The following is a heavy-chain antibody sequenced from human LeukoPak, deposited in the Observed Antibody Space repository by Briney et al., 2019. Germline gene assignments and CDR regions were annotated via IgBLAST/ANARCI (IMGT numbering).Heavy chain of an antibody. CDR1: GGSISSHY. CDR2: IYYSGST. D-gene: IGHD3-9*01. CDR3: ARARYDILTGYQNFDFDY. Sequence: PSETLSLTCTVSGGSISSHYWSWIRQPPGKGLEWIGYIYYSGSTNYNPSLKGRVTISVDTSKNQFSLKLSSVTAADTAVYYCARARYDILTGYQNFDFDYWGQGTLVTVSS. J-gene: IGHJ4*02. V-gene: IGHV4-59*11.